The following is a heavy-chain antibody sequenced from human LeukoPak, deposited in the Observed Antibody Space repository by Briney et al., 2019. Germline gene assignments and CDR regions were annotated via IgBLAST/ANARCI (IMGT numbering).Heavy chain of an antibody. CDR1: GFTFSTYA. CDR2: ISYDGINE. J-gene: IGHJ6*02. Sequence: GGSLRLSCAASGFTFSTYAMHWVRQVPGKGLEWVAIISYDGINEYYADSVKGRFTISRDNSKNTLYLQMNSLRAEDTAVYYCAKAGRPSGIMVTGIQYYYYGMDVWGQGTTVTVSS. D-gene: IGHD3-16*01. V-gene: IGHV3-30*14. CDR3: AKAGRPSGIMVTGIQYYYYGMDV.